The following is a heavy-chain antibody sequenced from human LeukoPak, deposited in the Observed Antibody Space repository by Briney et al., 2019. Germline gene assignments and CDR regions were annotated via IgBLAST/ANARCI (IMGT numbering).Heavy chain of an antibody. CDR2: SYYSGST. CDR1: GCSITSYY. Sequence: PSETLSLTCTVSGCSITSYYWSWILQPPPKGLQQIGYSYYSGSTNYNTSLNSRRTISIDTSKSQFSLKLSSVTDADTAVYYCARIEMATTQDYYYYMDVWGKGTTVSVSS. D-gene: IGHD5-24*01. V-gene: IGHV4-59*08. J-gene: IGHJ6*03. CDR3: ARIEMATTQDYYYYMDV.